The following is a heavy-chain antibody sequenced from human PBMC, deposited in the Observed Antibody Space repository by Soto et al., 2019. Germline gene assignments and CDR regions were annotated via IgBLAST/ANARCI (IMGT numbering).Heavy chain of an antibody. Sequence: GESLKISCKGSGYSFTSYWIGWVRQMPGKGLEWMGIIYPGDSDTRYSPSFQGQVTISADKSISTAYLQWSSLKASDTAMYYWARDGELSPTYFDQGGQEPRATVSS. CDR2: IYPGDSDT. CDR3: ARDGELSPTYFDQ. J-gene: IGHJ4*02. D-gene: IGHD3-16*02. CDR1: GYSFTSYW. V-gene: IGHV5-51*01.